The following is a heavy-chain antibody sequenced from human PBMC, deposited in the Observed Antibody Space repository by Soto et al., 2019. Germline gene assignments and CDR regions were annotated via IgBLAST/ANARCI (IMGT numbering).Heavy chain of an antibody. D-gene: IGHD3-22*01. CDR1: GGTFSTYA. V-gene: IGHV1-69*01. CDR2: VIPIFRSA. CDR3: ARRDSKYDSAGYPPFDS. Sequence: QVQLVQSGAEVKKPGSSVKVSCKSSGGTFSTYAISWVRQSPGQGLEWMGAVIPIFRSANYAQKFQGRVTITADEFTTTAYMELSCLRSDDTAIYFCARRDSKYDSAGYPPFDSWGQGTLVTVSS. J-gene: IGHJ5*01.